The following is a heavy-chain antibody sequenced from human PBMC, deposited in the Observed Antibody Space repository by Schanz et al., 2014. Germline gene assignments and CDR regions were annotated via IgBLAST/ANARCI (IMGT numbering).Heavy chain of an antibody. CDR1: GFTFSSDS. CDR2: ISSSSSTI. J-gene: IGHJ4*02. Sequence: EVQLVESGGGLVQPGGSLRLSCVVSGFTFSSDSMNWVRQAPGKGLEWVSYISSSSSTIYYADSVKGRFTISRDNAKNSLYLQMNSLRDEDTAVYYCARGGATRFDYWGQGTLVTVSS. D-gene: IGHD1-26*01. V-gene: IGHV3-48*02. CDR3: ARGGATRFDY.